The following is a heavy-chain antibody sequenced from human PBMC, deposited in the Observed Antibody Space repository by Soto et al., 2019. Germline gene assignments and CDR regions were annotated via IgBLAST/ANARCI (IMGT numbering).Heavy chain of an antibody. CDR1: GFTFSTYG. CDR3: AKDPTYDSSGYYFYYGMDV. D-gene: IGHD3-22*01. V-gene: IGHV3-30*18. CDR2: ISYDGSYK. Sequence: GGSLRLSCAASGFTFSTYGMHWVRQAPGKGLEWVGLISYDGSYKYYAESMKGRFTISRDNSKNTLYLQLNSLRVADTAVYYCAKDPTYDSSGYYFYYGMDVWGQGTTVTVS. J-gene: IGHJ6*02.